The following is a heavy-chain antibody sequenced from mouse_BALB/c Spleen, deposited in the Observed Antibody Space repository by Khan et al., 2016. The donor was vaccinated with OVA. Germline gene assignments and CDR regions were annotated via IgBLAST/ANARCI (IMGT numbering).Heavy chain of an antibody. V-gene: IGHV2-9*02. CDR1: GYSLTRYG. D-gene: IGHD1-3*01. J-gene: IGHJ2*01. CDR2: IWAGGST. Sequence: VELVESGPGLVAPSQSLSITCTVYGYSLTRYGVHWVRQPPGKGLEWLGLIWAGGSTNYNSALMSRLSISKDNSKSQVFLKMNSLQTDDTAMYYCARLEDIWGQGTTLTVSS. CDR3: ARLEDI.